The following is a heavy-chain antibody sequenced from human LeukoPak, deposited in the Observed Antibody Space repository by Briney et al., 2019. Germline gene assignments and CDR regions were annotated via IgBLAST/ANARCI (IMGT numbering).Heavy chain of an antibody. CDR3: ARLRHDYGDYGPNYFDY. Sequence: PGGSLRLSCAASGFTVSSNYMSWVRQAPGKGLEWVSVIYSGGSTYYADSVKGRFTISRDNSKNTLYLQMNSLRAEDTAVYYCARLRHDYGDYGPNYFDYWGQGTLVTVSS. J-gene: IGHJ4*02. V-gene: IGHV3-53*01. CDR1: GFTVSSNY. D-gene: IGHD4-17*01. CDR2: IYSGGST.